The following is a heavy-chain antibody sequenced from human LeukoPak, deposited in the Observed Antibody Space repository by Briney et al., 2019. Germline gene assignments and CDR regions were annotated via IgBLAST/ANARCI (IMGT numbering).Heavy chain of an antibody. V-gene: IGHV1-2*02. CDR1: GYTFTGYY. CDR3: ARDLGFWSGYYKYYFDY. D-gene: IGHD3-3*01. J-gene: IGHJ4*02. CDR2: INPNSGGT. Sequence: GASVKVSCKASGYTFTGYYMHWVRQAPGQGLEWMGWINPNSGGTNYAQKFQGRVTMTRDTSISAAYMELSRLRSDDTAVYYCARDLGFWSGYYKYYFDYWGQGTLVTVSS.